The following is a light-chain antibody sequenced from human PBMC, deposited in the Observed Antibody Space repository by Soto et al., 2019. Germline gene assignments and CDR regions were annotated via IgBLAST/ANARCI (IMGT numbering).Light chain of an antibody. CDR1: QTIITY. CDR2: SAS. CDR3: QQRYTTPRT. J-gene: IGKJ1*01. V-gene: IGKV1-39*01. Sequence: DIQMTQSPSSLSASVGDRITITCRASQTIITYLNWYQQKPGKAPKLLIVSASSFQSGVPSRFSGSGSGTDFTLTSSSLQSEESATSYCQQRYTTPRTFGQGTKVEI.